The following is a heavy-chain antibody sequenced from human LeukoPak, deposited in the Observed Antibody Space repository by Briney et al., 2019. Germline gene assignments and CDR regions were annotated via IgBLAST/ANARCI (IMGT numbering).Heavy chain of an antibody. CDR2: IYYSGST. CDR1: GGSISIYY. D-gene: IGHD6-19*01. Sequence: PSETLSLTCTVSGGSISIYYWNWIRQPPGKGLEWIGYIYYSGSTNYNPSLKSRVTISADTSKNQFSLKLSSVTAADAAVYFCARQLRGEAVAGHLQPFDYWGQGTLVTVSS. V-gene: IGHV4-59*08. J-gene: IGHJ4*02. CDR3: ARQLRGEAVAGHLQPFDY.